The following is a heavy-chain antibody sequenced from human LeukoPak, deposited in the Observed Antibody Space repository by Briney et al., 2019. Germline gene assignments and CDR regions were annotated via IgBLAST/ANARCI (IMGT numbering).Heavy chain of an antibody. Sequence: GGSLRFSCAASGFTFSSYGMHWVRQAPGKGLEWVAFIRYDGSNKYYADSVKGRFTISRDNSKNTLYLQMNSLRAEDTAVYYCAKDLSYDILTGYHDYWGQGTLVTVSS. J-gene: IGHJ4*02. CDR2: IRYDGSNK. V-gene: IGHV3-30*02. CDR1: GFTFSSYG. D-gene: IGHD3-9*01. CDR3: AKDLSYDILTGYHDY.